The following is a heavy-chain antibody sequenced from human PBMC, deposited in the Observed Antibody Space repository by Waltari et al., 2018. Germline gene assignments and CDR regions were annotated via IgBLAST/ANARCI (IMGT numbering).Heavy chain of an antibody. CDR3: ARFIVVVPAAMRDDAFDI. Sequence: HLVESGGGLIQPGGSLRLSCAASGFTVTTYSMSWVRQAPGRGLECVSVIYSAVTTYYADSVKGRFTISRDTFRNTLYLQMDNLRPDDTAVYYCARFIVVVPAAMRDDAFDIWGQGTMVTVSS. CDR1: GFTVTTYS. J-gene: IGHJ3*02. V-gene: IGHV3-53*01. CDR2: IYSAVTT. D-gene: IGHD2-2*01.